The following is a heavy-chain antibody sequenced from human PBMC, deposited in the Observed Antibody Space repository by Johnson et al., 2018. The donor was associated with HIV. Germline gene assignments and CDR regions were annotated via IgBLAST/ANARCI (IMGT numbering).Heavy chain of an antibody. Sequence: VQLVESGGGLVQPGGSLRLSCAASGFTFSSYWMSWVRQAPGKGLEWVANIKQDGSEKYYADSVKGRFPISRANAKNSLNLQMNSLRAEDPAGYYCAKVADPYCGGDCYSWLFAFDIWGRGTMVTVSS. D-gene: IGHD2-21*02. CDR2: IKQDGSEK. J-gene: IGHJ3*02. CDR3: AKVADPYCGGDCYSWLFAFDI. V-gene: IGHV3-7*01. CDR1: GFTFSSYW.